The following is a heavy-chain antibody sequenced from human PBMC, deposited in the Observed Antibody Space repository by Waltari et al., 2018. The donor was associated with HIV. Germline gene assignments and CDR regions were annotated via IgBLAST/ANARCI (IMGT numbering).Heavy chain of an antibody. J-gene: IGHJ6*02. D-gene: IGHD3-10*01. CDR1: GFSLSTSGVG. CDR2: IYWNDDK. Sequence: QITLKESGPTLVKPTQTLTLTCTFSGFSLSTSGVGVGWIRQPPGKALEWLALIYWNDDKRYSPSLKSRLTITKDTSKNQVVLPMTNMDPVDTATYYCAHTAYYYGSGTFYYYYGMDVWGQGTTVTVSS. CDR3: AHTAYYYGSGTFYYYYGMDV. V-gene: IGHV2-5*01.